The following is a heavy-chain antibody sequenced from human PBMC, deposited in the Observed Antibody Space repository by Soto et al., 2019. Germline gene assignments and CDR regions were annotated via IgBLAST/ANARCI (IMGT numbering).Heavy chain of an antibody. V-gene: IGHV3-30-3*01. CDR2: ISYDGSEK. J-gene: IGHJ4*02. CDR1: GFSFSNYA. CDR3: ARHTAEGIFTHRGALGY. Sequence: QVHLVESGGGVVQPGRSLRLSCAASGFSFSNYALHWVRQSPGKGLEWVALISYDGSEKKYADSVKGRFTISRDNSKNTLYLEMNGLRAEDTALYYCARHTAEGIFTHRGALGYWGQGTLITVSS. D-gene: IGHD3-3*01.